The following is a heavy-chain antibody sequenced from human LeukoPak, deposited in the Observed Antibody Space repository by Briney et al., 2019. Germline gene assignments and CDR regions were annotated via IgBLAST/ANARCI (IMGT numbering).Heavy chain of an antibody. D-gene: IGHD2-21*02. J-gene: IGHJ4*02. CDR3: ARDGGGDSWGYFDC. Sequence: ASVKVSCKASGYAFTRYGISWVRQAPGQGLEWMSWISAYNGNRNSAQKFQGRVTMTTDTSTSTVYMELRTLRSDDTAVYYCARDGGGDSWGYFDCWGQGTLVTVSS. CDR2: ISAYNGNR. CDR1: GYAFTRYG. V-gene: IGHV1-18*01.